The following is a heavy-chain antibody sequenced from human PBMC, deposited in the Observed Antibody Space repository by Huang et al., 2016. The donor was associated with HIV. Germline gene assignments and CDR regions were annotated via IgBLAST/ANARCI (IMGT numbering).Heavy chain of an antibody. Sequence: EVQLVESGGGLVKPGGSLRLSCAAAGFTLNTYTMNWVRQAPGKGLEWVSSISSRSSYMYYADSIKGRFTISRDNAKNSVHLQMNSLRAEDTAVYYCARGMSYIGYWGQGTLVTVSP. V-gene: IGHV3-21*01. CDR1: GFTLNTYT. CDR2: ISSRSSYM. J-gene: IGHJ4*02. CDR3: ARGMSYIGY.